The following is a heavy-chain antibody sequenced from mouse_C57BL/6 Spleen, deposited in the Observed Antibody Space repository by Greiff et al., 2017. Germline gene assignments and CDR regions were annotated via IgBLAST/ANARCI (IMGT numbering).Heavy chain of an antibody. Sequence: QVQLQQPGAELVMPGASVKLSCKASGYTFTSYWMHWVKQRPGQGLEWIGEIDPSDSYTNYNQKFKGKSTLTVDKSSSPAYMQLSSLTSEASAVYYCATAPAWFAYWGQGTLVTVSA. CDR3: ATAPAWFAY. CDR1: GYTFTSYW. CDR2: IDPSDSYT. J-gene: IGHJ3*01. V-gene: IGHV1-69*01.